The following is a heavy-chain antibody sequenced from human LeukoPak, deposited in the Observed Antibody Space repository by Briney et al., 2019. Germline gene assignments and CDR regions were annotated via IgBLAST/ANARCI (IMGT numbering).Heavy chain of an antibody. J-gene: IGHJ4*02. CDR3: ARDCDDFWSGYCSPIFDY. CDR1: GYTFTSYG. Sequence: GASVKVSCKASGYTFTSYGISWVRQASGQGLEWMGWISAYNGNTNYAQKLQGRVTMTTDTSTSTAYMELRSLRSDDTAVYYCARDCDDFWSGYCSPIFDYWGQGTLVTVSS. D-gene: IGHD3-3*01. CDR2: ISAYNGNT. V-gene: IGHV1-18*01.